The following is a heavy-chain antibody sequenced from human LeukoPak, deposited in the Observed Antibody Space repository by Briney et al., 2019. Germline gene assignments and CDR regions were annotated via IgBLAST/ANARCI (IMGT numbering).Heavy chain of an antibody. CDR3: ATTNDGGGYQWGDFFDF. CDR2: MNPNSGNT. CDR1: GYTFTSYD. D-gene: IGHD3-22*01. Sequence: ASVKVSCKASGYTFTSYDINWVRQATGQGLEWMGWMNPNSGNTGYAQKFQGRVTMTRNTSISTAYMELSSLRSEDTAVYYCATTNDGGGYQWGDFFDFWGQGTLVTVSS. J-gene: IGHJ4*02. V-gene: IGHV1-8*01.